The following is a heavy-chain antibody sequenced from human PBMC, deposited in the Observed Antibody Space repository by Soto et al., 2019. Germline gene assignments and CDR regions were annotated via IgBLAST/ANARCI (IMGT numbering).Heavy chain of an antibody. Sequence: AGSLGLSCAASGITVSSNYMSWVRQSPGKGLEWVSVIYSGGSTYYADSVKGRFTISRDNSKNTLYLQMNSLRAEDTAVYYCARVARGRRMTRNYDFWSGYYDYWGQGTLVTVSS. V-gene: IGHV3-53*01. D-gene: IGHD3-3*01. CDR1: GITVSSNY. CDR2: IYSGGST. J-gene: IGHJ4*02. CDR3: ARVARGRRMTRNYDFWSGYYDY.